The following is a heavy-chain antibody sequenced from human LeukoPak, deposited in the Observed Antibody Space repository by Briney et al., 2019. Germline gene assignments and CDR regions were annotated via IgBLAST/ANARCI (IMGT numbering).Heavy chain of an antibody. V-gene: IGHV3-11*01. D-gene: IGHD1-26*01. J-gene: IGHJ4*02. CDR2: ISGSGYAI. CDR1: GFTFSDFH. CDR3: ARLSETYSRGGDH. Sequence: PGGSLRLSCTASGFTFSDFHMSWIRQAPGKGLEWVSHISGSGYAIHHPGSVKGRFTISRDNAKNSLYLQMNSLRVEDSAVYYCARLSETYSRGGDHWGQGTLVTVSS.